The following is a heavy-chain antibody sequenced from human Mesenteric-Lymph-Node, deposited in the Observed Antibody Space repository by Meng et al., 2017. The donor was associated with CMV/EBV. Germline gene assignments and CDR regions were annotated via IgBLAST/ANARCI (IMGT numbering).Heavy chain of an antibody. Sequence: GESLKISCAASGFTVSSNYMSWVRQAPGKGLEWVSVIYSGGSTYYADSVKGRFTISRDNSKNTLYLQMNSLRAEDTAVYYCARDERGDIVVVPAAILYYYYGMDVWGQGTTVTVSS. V-gene: IGHV3-53*01. CDR3: ARDERGDIVVVPAAILYYYYGMDV. CDR1: GFTVSSNY. J-gene: IGHJ6*02. CDR2: IYSGGST. D-gene: IGHD2-2*02.